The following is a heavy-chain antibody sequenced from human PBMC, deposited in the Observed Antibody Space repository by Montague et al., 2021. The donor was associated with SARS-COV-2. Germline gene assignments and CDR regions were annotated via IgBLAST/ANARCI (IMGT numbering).Heavy chain of an antibody. CDR2: ISSSGYT. V-gene: IGHV4-39*01. J-gene: IGHJ4*02. CDR3: ARDYDDYLDF. CDR1: GGSIRRSSFY. Sequence: SETLSLTCTVSGGSIRRSSFYWGWIRQPPGKGLEWIGSISSSGYTYYNPSLKSRVTIFVDTFKNQFSLRLSSVTAADTAVYYCARDYDDYLDFWGQGNLVTVSS. D-gene: IGHD4-17*01.